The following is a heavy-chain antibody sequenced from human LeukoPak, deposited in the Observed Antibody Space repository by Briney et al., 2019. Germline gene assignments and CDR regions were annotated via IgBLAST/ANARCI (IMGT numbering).Heavy chain of an antibody. CDR2: ISSSSTM. D-gene: IGHD2-15*01. J-gene: IGHJ4*02. CDR3: ARARYCSGGSCQNFDY. Sequence: PGGSLRLSCAASGFTLSGYSMNWVRQAPGKGLEWVSYISSSSTMYFADSVKGRFTISRDNAKNSLYLQMNSLRADDTALYHCARARYCSGGSCQNFDYWGQGTLVTVSS. CDR1: GFTLSGYS. V-gene: IGHV3-48*01.